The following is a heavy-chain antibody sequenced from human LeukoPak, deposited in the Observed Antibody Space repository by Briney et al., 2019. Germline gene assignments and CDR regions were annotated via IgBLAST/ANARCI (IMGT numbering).Heavy chain of an antibody. CDR2: ISYDGSNK. CDR3: ARGGLKWELLPARARKSYYFDY. J-gene: IGHJ4*02. Sequence: GGSLRLSCAASGFTFSRYGMHWVRQAPGKGLEWVTAISYDGSNKYYADSVKGRFTISRDNSKNTLYVQMNSLRAEHTAVYYCARGGLKWELLPARARKSYYFDYWGQGTLVTVSS. V-gene: IGHV3-30*04. CDR1: GFTFSRYG. D-gene: IGHD1-26*01.